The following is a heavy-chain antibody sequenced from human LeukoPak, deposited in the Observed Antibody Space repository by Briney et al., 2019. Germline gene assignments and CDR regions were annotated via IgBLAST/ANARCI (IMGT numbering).Heavy chain of an antibody. D-gene: IGHD2-2*01. CDR3: ASTGSSRQFDP. CDR2: ISGGGGST. Sequence: GGSLRLSCAASGFTFSSYAMNWVRQAPGKGLEWVSAISGGGGSTYYTDSVKGRFTISRDNSKSTLYLQMNSLRAEDTAVYYCASTGSSRQFDPWGQGTLITVSS. V-gene: IGHV3-23*01. CDR1: GFTFSSYA. J-gene: IGHJ5*02.